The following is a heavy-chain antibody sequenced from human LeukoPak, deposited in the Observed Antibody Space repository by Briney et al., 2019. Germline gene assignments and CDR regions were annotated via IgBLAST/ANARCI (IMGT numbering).Heavy chain of an antibody. CDR3: ARSAGHCNNGVCFTDYCIDV. CDR1: GYTFTDSY. D-gene: IGHD2-8*01. V-gene: IGHV1-2*06. J-gene: IGHJ6*03. Sequence: ASVKVSCKASGYTFTDSYIHWVRQAPGQGLEWMGRINPNSGDPNYPQNFQGRVTMTRDTSISTAYMEMSSLTSDDTAVYYCARSAGHCNNGVCFTDYCIDVWGAGTTVTVSS. CDR2: INPNSGDP.